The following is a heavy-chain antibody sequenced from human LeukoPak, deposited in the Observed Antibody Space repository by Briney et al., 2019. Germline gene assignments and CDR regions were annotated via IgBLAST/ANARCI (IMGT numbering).Heavy chain of an antibody. Sequence: PGGSLRLSCAASGLTFSRYAMSWVRQAPGKGLEWVSGVSTSGGSTYYADSVKGRFTNSRDNSKNTLHLQMNSLRAEDTAIYYCAKQAYDSPRTDFDYWGQGTLVTVSS. D-gene: IGHD3-22*01. CDR3: AKQAYDSPRTDFDY. V-gene: IGHV3-23*01. J-gene: IGHJ4*02. CDR1: GLTFSRYA. CDR2: VSTSGGST.